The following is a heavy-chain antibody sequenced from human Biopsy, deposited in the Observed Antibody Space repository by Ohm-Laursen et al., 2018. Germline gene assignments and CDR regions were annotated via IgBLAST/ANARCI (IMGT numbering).Heavy chain of an antibody. Sequence: GTLSLTCAVSGKFFSGYFWTCIRQPPGKGLEWIGEVPDSGTINYNPSLKSRLTVSVDTTRKQCPLKLTSVTAADTALYYCARLGDFHGSGIYGLDVWGRGTLVTVSS. CDR1: GKFFSGYF. V-gene: IGHV4-34*01. J-gene: IGHJ6*02. CDR3: ARLGDFHGSGIYGLDV. D-gene: IGHD3-10*01. CDR2: VPDSGTI.